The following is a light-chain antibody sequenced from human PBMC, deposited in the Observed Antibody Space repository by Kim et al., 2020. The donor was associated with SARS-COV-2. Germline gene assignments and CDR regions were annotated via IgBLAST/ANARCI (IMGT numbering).Light chain of an antibody. V-gene: IGLV2-14*03. CDR2: DVS. CDR3: SSYTSSSFLV. Sequence: QSALTQPASVSGSPGQSITISCTGTSSDVGGYHYVSWYQQHPGKAPKLMIYDVSNRPSGVSNRFSGSKSGNTASLTISGLQAEDEADYYCSSYTSSSFLVFGGGTQLTVL. J-gene: IGLJ2*01. CDR1: SSDVGGYHY.